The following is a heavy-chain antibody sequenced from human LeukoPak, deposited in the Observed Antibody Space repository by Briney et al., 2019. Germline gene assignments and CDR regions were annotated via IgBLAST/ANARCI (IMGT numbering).Heavy chain of an antibody. D-gene: IGHD4-23*01. V-gene: IGHV4-59*01. CDR3: ARGCTAVIAPYAFDI. CDR2: IYYSGST. J-gene: IGHJ3*02. CDR1: VGSLSIYY. Sequence: SQSLSLTCAVSVGSLSIYYWSCVPEPPGKGLECVGCIYYSGSTKCNPSVKSRVARSVDTSKKQCSLKLSSRTAADTAVYYCARGCTAVIAPYAFDIWGQGTMVTVSS.